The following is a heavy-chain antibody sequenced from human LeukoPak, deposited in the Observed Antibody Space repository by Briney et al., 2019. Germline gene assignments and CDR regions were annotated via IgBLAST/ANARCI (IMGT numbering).Heavy chain of an antibody. CDR2: IYYSGST. V-gene: IGHV4-31*03. CDR1: GGSISSGGYY. Sequence: SETLSLTCTVSGGSISSGGYYWSWIRQHPGKGLEWIGYIYYSGSTYYNPSLKSRVTIPVDTSKNQFSLKLSSVTAADTAVYYCARGKMATTPYYYYGMDVWGQGTTVTVSS. J-gene: IGHJ6*02. CDR3: ARGKMATTPYYYYGMDV. D-gene: IGHD5-24*01.